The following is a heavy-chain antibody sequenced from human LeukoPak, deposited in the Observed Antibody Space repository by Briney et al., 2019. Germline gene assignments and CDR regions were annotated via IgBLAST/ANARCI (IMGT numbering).Heavy chain of an antibody. CDR3: ASYAKDIVVLPAASIYWYFDL. CDR2: INHSGST. Sequence: PSETLSLTCTVSGASISDYYWSWIRQPPGKGLEWIGEINHSGSTNYNPSLKSRVTISVDTSKNQFSLKLSSVTAADTAVYYCASYAKDIVVLPAASIYWYFDLWGRGTLVTVSS. J-gene: IGHJ2*01. V-gene: IGHV4-34*01. CDR1: GASISDYY. D-gene: IGHD2-2*01.